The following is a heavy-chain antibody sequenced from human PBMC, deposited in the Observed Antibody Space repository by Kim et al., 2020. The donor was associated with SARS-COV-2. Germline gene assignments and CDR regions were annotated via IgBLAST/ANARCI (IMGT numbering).Heavy chain of an antibody. J-gene: IGHJ6*02. D-gene: IGHD3-3*01. CDR2: IKQDGSEK. Sequence: GGSLRLSCAASGFTFSSYWMSWVRQAPGKGLEWVANIKQDGSEKYYVDSVKGRFTISRDNAKNSLYLQMNSLRAEDTAVYYCARVLADYDFWSGCYQYKGFGPYGMDVWGQGTTVTVSS. CDR1: GFTFSSYW. V-gene: IGHV3-7*03. CDR3: ARVLADYDFWSGCYQYKGFGPYGMDV.